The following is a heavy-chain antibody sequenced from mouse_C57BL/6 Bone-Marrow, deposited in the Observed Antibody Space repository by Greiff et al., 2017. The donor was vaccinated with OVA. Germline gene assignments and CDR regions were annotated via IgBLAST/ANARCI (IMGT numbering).Heavy chain of an antibody. D-gene: IGHD2-2*01. V-gene: IGHV1-69*01. J-gene: IGHJ2*01. CDR2: IDPSDSYT. Sequence: QVQLQQSGAELVMPGASVKLSCKASGYTFTSYWMHWVKQRPGQGLEWIGEIDPSDSYTNYNQKFKGKSTLTVDKSSSTAYMQLSSLTSEDSAVYYCALSTMVTGRGLHYFDYWGQGTTLTVSS. CDR3: ALSTMVTGRGLHYFDY. CDR1: GYTFTSYW.